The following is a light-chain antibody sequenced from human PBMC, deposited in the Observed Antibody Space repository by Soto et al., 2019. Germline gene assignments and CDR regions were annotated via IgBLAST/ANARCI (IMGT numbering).Light chain of an antibody. Sequence: EIVMTQSPATLSVSPGERATLSCRASRSLGANLAWFQREPGQAPRLLIYSASRRATGIPDRFTGSGSGTDFTLTINRVEPEDFAVYFCQQYAGSPRTFGQGTKVDIK. J-gene: IGKJ1*01. CDR2: SAS. CDR3: QQYAGSPRT. CDR1: RSLGAN. V-gene: IGKV3-20*01.